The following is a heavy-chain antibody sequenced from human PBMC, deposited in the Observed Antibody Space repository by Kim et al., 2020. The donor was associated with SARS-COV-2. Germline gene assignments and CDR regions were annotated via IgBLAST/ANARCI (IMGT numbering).Heavy chain of an antibody. D-gene: IGHD3-16*02. CDR1: GGSISSSSYY. J-gene: IGHJ4*02. V-gene: IGHV4-39*01. CDR3: ARHYVWGSYRYVLLSFFDY. Sequence: SETLSLTCTVSGGSISSSSYYWGWIRQPPGKGLEWIGSIYYSGSTYYNPSLKSRVTISVDTSKNQFSLKLSSVTAADTAVYYCARHYVWGSYRYVLLSFFDYWGQGTLVTVSS. CDR2: IYYSGST.